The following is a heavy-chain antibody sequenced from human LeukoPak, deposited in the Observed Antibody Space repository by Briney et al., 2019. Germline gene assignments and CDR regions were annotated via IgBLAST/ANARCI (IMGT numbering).Heavy chain of an antibody. Sequence: PGGSLRLSCAASGFTFSSYGMHWVRQAPGKGLEWVAVISYDGSNKYYADSVKGRFTISRDNSKNTLYLQMNSLRAEDTAVYYCARVFMPYSSACDNWFDPWGQGTLVTVSS. CDR3: ARVFMPYSSACDNWFDP. J-gene: IGHJ5*02. CDR1: GFTFSSYG. D-gene: IGHD4-11*01. V-gene: IGHV3-30*03. CDR2: ISYDGSNK.